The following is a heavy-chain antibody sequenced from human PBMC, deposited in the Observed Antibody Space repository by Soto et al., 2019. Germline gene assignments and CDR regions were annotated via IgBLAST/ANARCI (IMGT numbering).Heavy chain of an antibody. CDR3: ARDYHYAFDF. V-gene: IGHV3-48*01. CDR2: IRTSPTTI. CDR1: GFTFSAYS. D-gene: IGHD2-2*01. Sequence: EVQLVESGGGLVQPGGSLRLSCAASGFTFSAYSMNWVRQAPGKGLEWISYIRTSPTTIHYADSVMGRFTISRDNAKNSLYLQMNSLRAEDTAIYYCARDYHYAFDFWGQGTLVTVSS. J-gene: IGHJ4*02.